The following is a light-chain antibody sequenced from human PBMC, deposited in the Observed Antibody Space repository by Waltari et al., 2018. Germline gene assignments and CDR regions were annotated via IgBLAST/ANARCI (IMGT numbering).Light chain of an antibody. CDR2: DVT. CDR1: SSDVGTYNY. CDR3: CSYAGSYTWV. V-gene: IGLV2-11*01. Sequence: QSALTQPRSVSGSPGQSVTISCTGTSSDVGTYNYVSWCQQHPGKAPKFMIYDVTKRPSGVPDRFSGSKSGNTASLTISGLQAEDEADYYCCSYAGSYTWVFGGGTKLTVL. J-gene: IGLJ3*02.